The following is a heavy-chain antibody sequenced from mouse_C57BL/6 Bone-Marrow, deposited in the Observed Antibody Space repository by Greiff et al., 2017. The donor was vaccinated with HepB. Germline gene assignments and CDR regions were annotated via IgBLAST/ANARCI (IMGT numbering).Heavy chain of an antibody. CDR2: INPSSGYT. J-gene: IGHJ3*01. CDR1: GYTFTSYT. V-gene: IGHV1-4*01. Sequence: VKLMESGAELARPGASVKMSCKASGYTFTSYTMHWVKQRPGQGLEWIGYINPSSGYTKYNQKFKDKATLTADKSSSTAYMQLSSLTSEDSAVYYCARRDDYDGFAYWGQGTLVTVSA. D-gene: IGHD2-4*01. CDR3: ARRDDYDGFAY.